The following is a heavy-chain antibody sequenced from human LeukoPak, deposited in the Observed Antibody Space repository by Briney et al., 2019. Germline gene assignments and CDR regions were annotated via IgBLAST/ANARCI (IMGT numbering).Heavy chain of an antibody. J-gene: IGHJ1*01. CDR2: ISSSSSTT. CDR1: GLTLSSYS. D-gene: IGHD3-22*01. Sequence: PGGSLRLSCAASGLTLSSYSMNWVRQAPGKGLEWVSYISSSSSTTYYADSVKGRFTISRDNAKNSLYLQMNSLRAEDTAVYYCASGGDPQNYYAEYFQRWGQGTLVTASS. CDR3: ASGGDPQNYYAEYFQR. V-gene: IGHV3-48*01.